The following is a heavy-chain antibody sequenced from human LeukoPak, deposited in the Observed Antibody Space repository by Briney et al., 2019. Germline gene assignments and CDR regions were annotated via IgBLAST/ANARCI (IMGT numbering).Heavy chain of an antibody. Sequence: GGSLRLSCEASGFTFSSYSMNWVRQAPGKGLEWISYISTSTTTIYYANSVKGRFTISRDNSKNTLYLQMNSLRAEDTAVYYCAKDRRLAAFDYGGQGTLVTVSS. J-gene: IGHJ4*02. D-gene: IGHD6-25*01. V-gene: IGHV3-48*01. CDR3: AKDRRLAAFDY. CDR1: GFTFSSYS. CDR2: ISTSTTTI.